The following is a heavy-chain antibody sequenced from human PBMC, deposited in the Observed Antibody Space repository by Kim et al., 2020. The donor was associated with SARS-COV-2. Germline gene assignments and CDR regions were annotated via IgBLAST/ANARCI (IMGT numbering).Heavy chain of an antibody. D-gene: IGHD1-7*01. J-gene: IGHJ4*02. CDR2: A. CDR3: ARGANYRPFDY. V-gene: IGHV1-69*01. Sequence: AKSDQSVQGRVTITADESTSTAYMELSSLRSGDTAVYYWARGANYRPFDYWGQGTLVTVSS.